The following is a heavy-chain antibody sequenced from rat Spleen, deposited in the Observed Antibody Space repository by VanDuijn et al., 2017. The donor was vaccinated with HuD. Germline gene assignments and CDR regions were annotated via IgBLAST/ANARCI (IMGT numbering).Heavy chain of an antibody. D-gene: IGHD1-8*01. V-gene: IGHV5-20*01. CDR3: AKEGDGGYSSYPNWFAY. CDR1: GFTFSNYD. J-gene: IGHJ3*01. CDR2: ISYDGSST. Sequence: EVQLVESGGGLAQPGRSLKLSCAVSGFTFSNYDMAWVRQAPTKGLEWVASISYDGSSTYYRDSVKGRFTISRDNAKSTLYLQMDSLRSEDTATYYCAKEGDGGYSSYPNWFAYWGQGTLVTVSS.